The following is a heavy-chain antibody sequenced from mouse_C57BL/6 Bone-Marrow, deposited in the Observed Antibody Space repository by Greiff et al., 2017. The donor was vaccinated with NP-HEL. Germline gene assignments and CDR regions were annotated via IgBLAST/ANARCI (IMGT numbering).Heavy chain of an antibody. CDR3: ASRSQLRRDDY. V-gene: IGHV1-64*01. CDR2: IHPNSGST. CDR1: GYTFTSYW. Sequence: QVQLQQSGAELVKPGASVKLSCKASGYTFTSYWMHWVKQRPGQGLEWIGMIHPNSGSTNYNEKFKSKATLTVDKSSSTAYMQLSSLTSEDSAVYYCASRSQLRRDDYWGQGTTLTVSS. J-gene: IGHJ2*01.